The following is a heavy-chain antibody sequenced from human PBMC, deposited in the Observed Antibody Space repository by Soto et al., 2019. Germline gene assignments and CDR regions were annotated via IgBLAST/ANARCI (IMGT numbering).Heavy chain of an antibody. Sequence: QVQLVESGGGVVQPGRSLRLSCAASGFTFSSYGMHWVRQAPGKGLEWVAVIWYDGSNKYYADSVKGRFTISRDNSKNTLYLQMNSLRAEDTAVYYCARVHCGGDCYSFGYFQHWGQGTLVTVSS. V-gene: IGHV3-33*01. CDR1: GFTFSSYG. D-gene: IGHD2-21*02. CDR3: ARVHCGGDCYSFGYFQH. CDR2: IWYDGSNK. J-gene: IGHJ1*01.